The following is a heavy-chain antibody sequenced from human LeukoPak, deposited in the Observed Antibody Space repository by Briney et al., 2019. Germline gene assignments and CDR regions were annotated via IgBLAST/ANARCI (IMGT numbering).Heavy chain of an antibody. CDR3: AREQRWLQSLDY. Sequence: SETLSLTCTVSGGPISNDNSYWNRIRQPAGKGLEWIGRIHTSGTTNYNPSLKSRVTISVDTSKNQFSLNLNSVTAADTAVYYCAREQRWLQSLDYWGQGNLVTVSS. CDR1: GGPISNDNSY. V-gene: IGHV4-61*02. D-gene: IGHD5-24*01. J-gene: IGHJ4*02. CDR2: IHTSGTT.